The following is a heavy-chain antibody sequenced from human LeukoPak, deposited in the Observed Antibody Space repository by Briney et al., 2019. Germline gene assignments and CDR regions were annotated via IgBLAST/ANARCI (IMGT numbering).Heavy chain of an antibody. J-gene: IGHJ4*02. Sequence: PSETLSLTCAVSGYSISSGYYWGWIRQPPGKGLEWIGSIYHSGSTYYNPSLKSRVTISVDTSKNQFSLKLSSVTAADTAVYYCATGGWLQFPVFDYWGQGTLVTVSS. CDR1: GYSISSGYY. CDR2: IYHSGST. V-gene: IGHV4-38-2*01. D-gene: IGHD5-24*01. CDR3: ATGGWLQFPVFDY.